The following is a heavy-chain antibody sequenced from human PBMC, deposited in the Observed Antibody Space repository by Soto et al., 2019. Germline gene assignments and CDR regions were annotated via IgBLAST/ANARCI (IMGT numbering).Heavy chain of an antibody. CDR3: AKIGLGSIKTFCSGGGCHYAFDL. D-gene: IGHD2-15*01. J-gene: IGHJ3*01. CDR1: GFTFINYA. CDR2: ISGGGDGT. Sequence: EVQLVESGGGLVQPGGSLRLSCAASGFTFINYAITWVRQAPGQGLEWVSTISGGGDGTYYACSVKGHFTISRQNSNTILYLQMQGLRTEDSATDSGAKIGLGSIKTFCSGGGCHYAFDLWGQGTMVTVSS. V-gene: IGHV3-23*04.